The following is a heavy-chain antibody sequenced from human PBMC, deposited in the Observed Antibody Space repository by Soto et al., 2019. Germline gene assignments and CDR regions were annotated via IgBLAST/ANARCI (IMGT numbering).Heavy chain of an antibody. J-gene: IGHJ4*02. CDR2: MSYDGSNE. CDR3: AKGPPLLMIYPVLDS. D-gene: IGHD2-8*01. Sequence: GGSLRLSCAASEFTFSKHGMHWVRQAPGKGLEWVAVMSYDGSNEYYADSVKGRFTISRDNSKNTLYLQMNSLRPEDTAVYFCAKGPPLLMIYPVLDSWGQGTLVTVSS. V-gene: IGHV3-30*18. CDR1: EFTFSKHG.